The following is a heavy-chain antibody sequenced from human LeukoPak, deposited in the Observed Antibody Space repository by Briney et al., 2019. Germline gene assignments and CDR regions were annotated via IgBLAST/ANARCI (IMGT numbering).Heavy chain of an antibody. D-gene: IGHD6-13*01. CDR1: GFTFSSYS. V-gene: IGHV3-21*01. CDR3: ASSGGSSWYLDY. Sequence: PGGSLRLSCAASGFTFSSYSMNWVRQAPGKGLEWVSSISGSSSYIYYADSVKGRFTISRDNAKNSLYLQMNSLRAEDTALYYCASSGGSSWYLDYWGQGTLVTVSS. CDR2: ISGSSSYI. J-gene: IGHJ4*02.